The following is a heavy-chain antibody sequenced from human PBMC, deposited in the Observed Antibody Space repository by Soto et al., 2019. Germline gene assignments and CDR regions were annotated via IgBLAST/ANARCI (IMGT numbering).Heavy chain of an antibody. CDR1: GFIFSSYA. V-gene: IGHV3-23*01. Sequence: GGSLRLSCAASGFIFSSYAMSWVRQAPGKGLEWVSTINGGGGSTYYADSVKGRFTISRDNSKNTLYLQMNSLRAEDTAVYYCAKGPAESGTTFDPWGQGTLVTVSS. CDR2: INGGGGST. D-gene: IGHD1-7*01. J-gene: IGHJ5*02. CDR3: AKGPAESGTTFDP.